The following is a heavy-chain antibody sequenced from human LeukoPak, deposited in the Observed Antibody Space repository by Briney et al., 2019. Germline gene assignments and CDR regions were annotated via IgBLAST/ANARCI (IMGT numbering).Heavy chain of an antibody. V-gene: IGHV3-23*01. D-gene: IGHD3-10*01. CDR3: AKNPSSGFADGDALDI. CDR2: VSSGGGPT. J-gene: IGHJ3*02. Sequence: GRSLRLSWAAAGFSFSDDAIGWVREAPGKGLGWVSGVSSGGGPTYYEDSLKGRFTNSRDNSKTPLYLLMNSLRAENKPVYFCAKNPSSGFADGDALDIWGQGTMVNVS. CDR1: GFSFSDDA.